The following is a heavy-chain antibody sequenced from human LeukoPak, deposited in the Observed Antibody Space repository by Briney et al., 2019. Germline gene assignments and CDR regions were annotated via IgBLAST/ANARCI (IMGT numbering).Heavy chain of an antibody. Sequence: PGGSLRLSCAASGFTFSDYYMSWIRQAPGKGLEWVPYISSSGSTIYYADSVKGRFTISRDNAKNSLYLQMNSLRAEDTAVYYCAREDYSNYVVDPWGQGTLVTVSS. D-gene: IGHD4-11*01. CDR1: GFTFSDYY. CDR2: ISSSGSTI. CDR3: AREDYSNYVVDP. J-gene: IGHJ5*02. V-gene: IGHV3-11*01.